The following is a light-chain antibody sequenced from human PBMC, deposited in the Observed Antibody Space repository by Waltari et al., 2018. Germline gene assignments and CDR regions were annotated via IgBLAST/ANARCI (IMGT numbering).Light chain of an antibody. CDR1: QSVRGS. J-gene: IGKJ1*01. Sequence: EIVLTQSPGTLSLSPGERATISCRASQSVRGSLAWYQQKAGQAPRLLLYGASSRATGIPDRFSGSGSGTDFSLTISRLEPEDFAVYYCQHYVRLPATFGQGTKVEI. CDR3: QHYVRLPAT. V-gene: IGKV3-20*01. CDR2: GAS.